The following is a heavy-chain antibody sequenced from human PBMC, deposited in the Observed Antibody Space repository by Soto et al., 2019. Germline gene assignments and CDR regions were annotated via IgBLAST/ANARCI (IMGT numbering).Heavy chain of an antibody. J-gene: IGHJ6*03. CDR1: GGSISSGGYY. Sequence: PSETLSLTCTVSGGSISSGGYYWSWIRQHPGKGLEWIGYIYYSGSTYYNPSLKSRVTISVDTSKNQFSLKLSSVTAADTAVYYCGGGASASYYYYRDVGGKGTTVTVSS. V-gene: IGHV4-31*03. CDR3: GGGASASYYYYRDV. CDR2: IYYSGST.